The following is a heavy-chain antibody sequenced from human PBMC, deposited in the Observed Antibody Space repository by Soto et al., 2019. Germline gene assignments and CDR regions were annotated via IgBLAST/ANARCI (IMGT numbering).Heavy chain of an antibody. CDR1: GFTFSYYS. J-gene: IGHJ4*02. D-gene: IGHD6-19*01. CDR3: ARGDGTGLYNSGWTPRY. V-gene: IGHV3-21*04. CDR2: ISGSSTYI. Sequence: EVQLVESGGGLVKPGESLRVSCAASGFTFSYYSLHWVRQAPGKGLEWVSSISGSSTYIYYADRVKGRFTISRDNAKNSLYLRMDSLRAEDTAVYYGARGDGTGLYNSGWTPRYWGQGTLVTVSS.